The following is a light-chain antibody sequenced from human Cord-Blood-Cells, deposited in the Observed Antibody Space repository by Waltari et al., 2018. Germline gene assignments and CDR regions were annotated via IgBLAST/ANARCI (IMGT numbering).Light chain of an antibody. CDR3: MQGTHWPPWT. CDR1: QSLVYSDGNTY. Sequence: DVVMTQSPLSLPVTLGQPASISCRSSQSLVYSDGNTYLNWFQQRPDQSPRRLIYKVSNWDSGVPDRFSGSGSGTDCTLKISRVEAEDVGVYYCMQGTHWPPWTFGQGTKVEIK. J-gene: IGKJ1*01. V-gene: IGKV2D-30*01. CDR2: KVS.